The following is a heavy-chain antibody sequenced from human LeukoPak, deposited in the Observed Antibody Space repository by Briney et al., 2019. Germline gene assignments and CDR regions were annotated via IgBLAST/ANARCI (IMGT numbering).Heavy chain of an antibody. J-gene: IGHJ6*03. V-gene: IGHV3-66*02. CDR2: IYSGGST. CDR1: GFTVSSNY. CDR3: ARAGTYDFWSGYYTYYYYYYYMDV. Sequence: PGGSLRLSCAASGFTVSSNYMSWVRQAPGKGLEWVSVIYSGGSTYYADSVKGRFTISRDNSKNTLYLQVNSLRAEDTAVYYCARAGTYDFWSGYYTYYYYYYYMDVWGKGTTVTVSS. D-gene: IGHD3-3*01.